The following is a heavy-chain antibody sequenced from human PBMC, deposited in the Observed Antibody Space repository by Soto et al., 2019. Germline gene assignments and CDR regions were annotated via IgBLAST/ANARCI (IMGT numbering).Heavy chain of an antibody. Sequence: EVHLVESGGGLVQPGGSIRLSCEASGFTFRNYDMHWVRQGTGKGLEWVSGISAAGDPDYADSVVGRFTISRENAQNSFFLQMNSLRVGDTAVYYCARTVRDFYGLDVWGQGTTVIVSS. J-gene: IGHJ6*02. CDR3: ARTVRDFYGLDV. CDR2: ISAAGDP. V-gene: IGHV3-13*05. CDR1: GFTFRNYD.